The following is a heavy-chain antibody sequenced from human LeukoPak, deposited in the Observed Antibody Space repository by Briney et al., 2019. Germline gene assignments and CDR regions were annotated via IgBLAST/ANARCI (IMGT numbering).Heavy chain of an antibody. CDR2: IYSGGST. Sequence: PGGSLRLSCAASGFTVSSNYMSWVRRAPGKGLEWVSVIYSGGSTYYADSVKGRFTISRDNSTNTLYLQMNSLRAEDTAVYYCARVVRGYSYGYDYWGQGTLVTVSS. CDR3: ARVVRGYSYGYDY. CDR1: GFTVSSNY. V-gene: IGHV3-53*01. D-gene: IGHD5-18*01. J-gene: IGHJ4*02.